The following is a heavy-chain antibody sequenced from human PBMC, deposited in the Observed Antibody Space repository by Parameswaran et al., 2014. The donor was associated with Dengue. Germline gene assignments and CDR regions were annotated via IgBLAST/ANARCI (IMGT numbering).Heavy chain of an antibody. V-gene: IGHV1-69*06. CDR2: ISPIFGTT. Sequence: PGASVKVSCRASGGTFSSYAVSWVRQAPGQGLEWVGGISPIFGTTNYAQKFQGRVTLTADKSTSTAYMELSSLRSEDTAVYYCARDKGIGILDGYYYGMDVWGQGTTVTVSS. CDR3: ARDKGIGILDGYYYGMDV. CDR1: GGTFSSYA. D-gene: IGHD5-24*01. J-gene: IGHJ6*02.